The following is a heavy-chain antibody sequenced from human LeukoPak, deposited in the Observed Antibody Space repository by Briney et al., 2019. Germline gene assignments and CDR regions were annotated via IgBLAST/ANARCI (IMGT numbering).Heavy chain of an antibody. V-gene: IGHV3-9*01. J-gene: IGHJ3*02. D-gene: IGHD3-22*01. CDR1: GFTFDDYA. Sequence: PGGSLRLSCAASGFTFDDYAMNWVRQGPGKGLEWVSGISWNSVTRAYADSVKGRFTISRDNAKNSLYLQMNSLRAEDTALYYCAKVKRGYYYDTSGPINDAFDIWGQGTMVTVSS. CDR2: ISWNSVTR. CDR3: AKVKRGYYYDTSGPINDAFDI.